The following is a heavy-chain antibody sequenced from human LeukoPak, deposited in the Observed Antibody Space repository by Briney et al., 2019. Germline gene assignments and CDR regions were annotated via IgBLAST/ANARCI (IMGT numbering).Heavy chain of an antibody. CDR1: GLTFNTYT. CDR3: ARDPTSSWETAFDI. J-gene: IGHJ3*02. D-gene: IGHD1-26*01. Sequence: PGGSLRLSCAASGLTFNTYTMNWIRQAPGKGLEWVSSISSGTSYIYYADSVKGRFTISRDNAKNSLYLQMNSLRAEDTAVYYCARDPTSSWETAFDIRGQGTMVTVSS. V-gene: IGHV3-21*01. CDR2: ISSGTSYI.